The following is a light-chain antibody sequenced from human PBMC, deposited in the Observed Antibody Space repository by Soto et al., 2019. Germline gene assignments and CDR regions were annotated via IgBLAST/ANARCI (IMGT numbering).Light chain of an antibody. J-gene: IGKJ4*01. V-gene: IGKV3-11*01. CDR1: QSVSSY. CDR3: QQRSNWLT. Sequence: EIVLTQSPATLSLSPGERATLSCRASQSVSSYLAWYQQKPGQAPRLLIYDASNRATSIPARFSGSGSGTDFTRTISSLEPEDFAVYYYQQRSNWLTFGGGTKVEIK. CDR2: DAS.